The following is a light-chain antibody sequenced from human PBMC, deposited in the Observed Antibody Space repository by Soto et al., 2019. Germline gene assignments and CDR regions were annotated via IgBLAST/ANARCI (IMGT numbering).Light chain of an antibody. CDR2: EVS. CDR3: SSYAGSNNLGV. Sequence: QSVLTQPPSASGSPGQSVTISCTGTSSDVGGYNYVSWYQQHPGKAPKLMINEVSKRPSGVPDHFSGSKSGNTASLTVTGLQAEDEADYYCSSYAGSNNLGVFGTGTKVTVL. V-gene: IGLV2-8*01. J-gene: IGLJ1*01. CDR1: SSDVGGYNY.